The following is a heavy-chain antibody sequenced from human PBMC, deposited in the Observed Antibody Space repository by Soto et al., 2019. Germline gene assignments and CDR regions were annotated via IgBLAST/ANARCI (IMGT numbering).Heavy chain of an antibody. J-gene: IGHJ4*02. Sequence: EVQLVESGGGLVQPGGSLRLSCAASGFTFSAHYMDWVRQAPGKGLEWVGRIKNKANSYTTEYAASVEGRFTISREDSQNALYLQMNSPKTEATAVYYCARVSLVGPSGGRYFDYWGQGSQVAVSS. CDR3: ARVSLVGPSGGRYFDY. CDR1: GFTFSAHY. D-gene: IGHD1-26*01. CDR2: IKNKANSYTT. V-gene: IGHV3-72*01.